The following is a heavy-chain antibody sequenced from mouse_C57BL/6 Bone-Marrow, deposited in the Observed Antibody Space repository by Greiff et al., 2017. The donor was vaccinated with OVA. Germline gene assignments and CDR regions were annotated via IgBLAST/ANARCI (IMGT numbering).Heavy chain of an antibody. CDR1: GYTFTNYW. D-gene: IGHD4-1*01. Sequence: VKLMESGAELVRPGPSVKMSCKASGYTFTNYWIGWAKQRPGHGLEWIGDIYPGGGYTNYNEKFKGKATLTADKSSSTAYMQFSSLTSEDSAIYYCARSDWDVAWFAYWGQGTLVTVSA. J-gene: IGHJ3*01. V-gene: IGHV1-63*01. CDR2: IYPGGGYT. CDR3: ARSDWDVAWFAY.